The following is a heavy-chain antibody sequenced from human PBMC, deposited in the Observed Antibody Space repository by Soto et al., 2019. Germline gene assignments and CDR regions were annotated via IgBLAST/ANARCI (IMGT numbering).Heavy chain of an antibody. CDR2: IIPILGIA. V-gene: IGHV1-69*02. D-gene: IGHD2-15*01. CDR3: ARPSPGCSGGSCYSEVGDYYMDV. J-gene: IGHJ6*03. Sequence: QVQLVQSGAEVKKPGSSVKVSCKASGGTFSSYTISWVRQAPGQGLEWMGRIIPILGIANYAQKFQGRVTITADKSTSTAYMELSSLRSEDTAVYYCARPSPGCSGGSCYSEVGDYYMDVWGKGTTVTVSS. CDR1: GGTFSSYT.